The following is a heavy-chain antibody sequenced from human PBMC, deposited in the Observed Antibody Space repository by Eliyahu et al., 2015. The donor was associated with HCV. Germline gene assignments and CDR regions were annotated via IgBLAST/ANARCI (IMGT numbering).Heavy chain of an antibody. J-gene: IGHJ3*02. CDR2: VYYSGST. CDR1: GGSIRSGDYY. V-gene: IGHV4-30-4*01. Sequence: QVQLQESGPGLVKPSQTLSLXCSVFGGSIRSGDYYWSWIRQAPGKGLEWIGNVYYSGSTSYNPSLKSRVSISVDTSKKQFSLKLTSVTAADTAIYYCARDGLRVTFACDIWGQGTMVTVSS. D-gene: IGHD3/OR15-3a*01. CDR3: ARDGLRVTFACDI.